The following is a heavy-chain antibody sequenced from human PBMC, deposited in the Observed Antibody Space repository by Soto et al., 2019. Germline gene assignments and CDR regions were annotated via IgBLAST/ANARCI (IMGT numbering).Heavy chain of an antibody. D-gene: IGHD6-13*01. CDR3: ARGWAPWIAAAGNYYYGMDV. CDR1: GDSVSSNSAA. V-gene: IGHV6-1*01. Sequence: QSPTLSLTCAISGDSVSSNSAAWNWIRQSPSRGLEWLGRTYYRSKWYNDYAVSVKSRITINPDTSKNQFSLQLNSVTPEDTAVYYCARGWAPWIAAAGNYYYGMDVWGQGTTVTVSS. CDR2: TYYRSKWYN. J-gene: IGHJ6*02.